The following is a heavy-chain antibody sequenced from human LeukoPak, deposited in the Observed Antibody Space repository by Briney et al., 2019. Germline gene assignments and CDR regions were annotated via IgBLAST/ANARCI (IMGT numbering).Heavy chain of an antibody. V-gene: IGHV1-2*02. J-gene: IGHJ4*02. CDR1: GYTFTGYY. Sequence: GASVKVSCKASGYTFTGYYMHWVRQAPGQGLEWMGWINPNSGGTNHAQKFQGRVTMTRDTSISTAYMELSRLRSDDTAVYYCARVRAVAGIFYYYFDYWGQGTLVTVSS. CDR2: INPNSGGT. D-gene: IGHD6-19*01. CDR3: ARVRAVAGIFYYYFDY.